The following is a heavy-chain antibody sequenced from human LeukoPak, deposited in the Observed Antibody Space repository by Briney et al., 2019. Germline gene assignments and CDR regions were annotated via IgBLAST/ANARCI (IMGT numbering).Heavy chain of an antibody. CDR2: ISYDGSNK. CDR3: AKEALDYGDYGNVDY. Sequence: GGSLRLSCAASGFTFSSYGMHWVRQAPGKGLEWVAVISYDGSNKYYADSVKGRFTISRDNSKNTLYLQMNSLRAEDTAVYYCAKEALDYGDYGNVDYWGQGTLVTVSS. V-gene: IGHV3-30*18. J-gene: IGHJ4*02. D-gene: IGHD4-17*01. CDR1: GFTFSSYG.